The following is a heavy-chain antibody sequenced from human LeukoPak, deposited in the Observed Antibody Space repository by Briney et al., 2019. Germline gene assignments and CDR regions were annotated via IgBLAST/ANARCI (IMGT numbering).Heavy chain of an antibody. D-gene: IGHD6-19*01. CDR2: IHPGDSNT. J-gene: IGHJ4*02. CDR1: RYSFTNYW. CDR3: ARRRGDTVAGPDY. Sequence: EPGESLKISCQGSRYSFTNYWIVWVRQMPGQGLEYMGIIHPGDSNTKYSPSFEGQVIISVDKSISTAYLQWSSLKASDSAIYYCARRRGDTVAGPDYWGQGTLVTVSS. V-gene: IGHV5-51*03.